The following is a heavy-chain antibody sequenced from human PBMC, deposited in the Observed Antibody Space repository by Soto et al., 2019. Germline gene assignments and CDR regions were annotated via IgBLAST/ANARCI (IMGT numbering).Heavy chain of an antibody. CDR3: AKDRALLGYEESSDAFEV. D-gene: IGHD1-26*01. CDR1: GFTFSDYA. Sequence: EVLLLESGGGLVQAGGSRRLSCAASGFTFSDYAMSWVRQAPGKGLEWVSSITGNGDNKKYADSVRGRFTISRDTSKNTVYLQMNSLRAEDTAVYYCAKDRALLGYEESSDAFEVWGQGTTVTVS. CDR2: ITGNGDNK. V-gene: IGHV3-23*01. J-gene: IGHJ3*01.